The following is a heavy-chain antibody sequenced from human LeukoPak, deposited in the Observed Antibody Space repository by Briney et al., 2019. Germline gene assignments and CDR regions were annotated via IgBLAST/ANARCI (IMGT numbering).Heavy chain of an antibody. J-gene: IGHJ1*01. V-gene: IGHV1-69*05. CDR2: IIPIFGTA. D-gene: IGHD6-13*01. CDR3: ARDDGIAAITEYFQH. Sequence: ASVKVSCKASGGTFSSYAISWVRQAPGQGLEWMGGIIPIFGTANYAQKFQGRVTMTTDTSTSTAYMELRSLRSDDTAVYYCARDDGIAAITEYFQHWGQGTLVTVSS. CDR1: GGTFSSYA.